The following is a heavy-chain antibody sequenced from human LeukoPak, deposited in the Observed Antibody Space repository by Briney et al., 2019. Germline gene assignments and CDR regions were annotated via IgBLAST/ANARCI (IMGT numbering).Heavy chain of an antibody. CDR3: ARVGDYGDYVNWFDP. J-gene: IGHJ5*02. D-gene: IGHD4-17*01. V-gene: IGHV4-38-2*02. CDR1: GYSISSGYY. CDR2: GYHIGST. Sequence: TSETLSLTCTVSGYSISSGYYWGWIRQPPGKGLEWIGSGYHIGSTYFNPSLRSRVTILIDIFKNQFSLKMSSVTAADTAIYYCARVGDYGDYVNWFDPWGPGTLVTVSS.